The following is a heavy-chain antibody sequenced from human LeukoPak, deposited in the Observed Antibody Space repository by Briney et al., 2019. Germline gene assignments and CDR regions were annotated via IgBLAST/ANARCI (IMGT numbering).Heavy chain of an antibody. Sequence: GGSLRLSCAASGLTLSSYWMHWVRQAPGKGLLWVSRINSDGSSATYADSVKGRFNISRDNAKNTLYLQMNSLRAEDTAVYYCASHRVVRGVFDPWGQGTLVAVSS. CDR2: INSDGSSA. V-gene: IGHV3-74*01. CDR1: GLTLSSYW. D-gene: IGHD3-10*01. CDR3: ASHRVVRGVFDP. J-gene: IGHJ5*02.